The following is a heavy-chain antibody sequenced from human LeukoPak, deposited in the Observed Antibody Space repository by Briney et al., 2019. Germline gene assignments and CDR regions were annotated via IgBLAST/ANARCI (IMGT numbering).Heavy chain of an antibody. CDR1: GGSISSSSYY. CDR2: IYYSGST. J-gene: IGHJ4*02. V-gene: IGHV4-39*01. D-gene: IGHD1-26*01. Sequence: PSETLSLTCTVSGGSISSSSYYWGWIRQPPGKGLEWIRSIYYSGSTYYNPSLKSRVTISVDTSKNQFSLKLSSVTAADTAVYYCARRPIVGATRYWGQGTLVTVSS. CDR3: ARRPIVGATRY.